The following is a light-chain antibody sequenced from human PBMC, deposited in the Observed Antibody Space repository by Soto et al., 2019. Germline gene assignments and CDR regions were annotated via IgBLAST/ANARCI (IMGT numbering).Light chain of an antibody. J-gene: IGKJ1*01. Sequence: DIQLTQSPSTLSASAGDRVTITCRASQSISIWLAWYQQKPGKAPNLLIHKASHLESGVPSRFSGSGSGTEFTLTISSLQPGDFATYYCQHYNTYPWTFGQGTKVDIK. CDR2: KAS. V-gene: IGKV1-5*03. CDR3: QHYNTYPWT. CDR1: QSISIW.